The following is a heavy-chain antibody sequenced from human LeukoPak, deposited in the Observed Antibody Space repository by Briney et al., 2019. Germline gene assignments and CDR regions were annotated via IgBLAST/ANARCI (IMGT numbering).Heavy chain of an antibody. CDR1: GFTFSRYA. V-gene: IGHV3-23*01. CDR3: ATMVAGTPNY. D-gene: IGHD6-19*01. CDR2: IGTRDA. Sequence: GGSLRLSCAASGFTFSRYAMSWVRQAPGKGLEWVSSIGTRDAYYADSVKGRFTISRDNSKNTLYLQMNSLRADDTAVYYCATMVAGTPNYWGQGTLVTVSS. J-gene: IGHJ4*02.